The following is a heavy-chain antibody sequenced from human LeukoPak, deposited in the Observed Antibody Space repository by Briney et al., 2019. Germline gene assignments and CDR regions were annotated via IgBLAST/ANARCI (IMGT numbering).Heavy chain of an antibody. V-gene: IGHV3-21*01. Sequence: PGGSLRLSCAASGFTFSSYSMNWVRQAPGKGLEWVSAISGSGGSTYYADSVKGRFTISRDNAKNSLYLQMNSLRAGDTAVYYCARDSSGWSRDYYYYYMDVWGKGTTVTVSS. CDR1: GFTFSSYS. CDR2: ISGSGGST. D-gene: IGHD6-19*01. J-gene: IGHJ6*03. CDR3: ARDSSGWSRDYYYYYMDV.